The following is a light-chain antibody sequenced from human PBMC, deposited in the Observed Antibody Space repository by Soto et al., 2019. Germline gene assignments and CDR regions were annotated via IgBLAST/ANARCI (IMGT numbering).Light chain of an antibody. CDR2: GAS. CDR1: QSISSN. J-gene: IGKJ1*01. Sequence: EIVMTQSPATLSVSPWERATLSCRANQSISSNLAWSHQKAGQAPRLLIYGASTRAKDIPARFSGSGSGKEFPLTISSLQSEDSAIYYCQQHNDWPATFGQGTKVDIK. V-gene: IGKV3-15*01. CDR3: QQHNDWPAT.